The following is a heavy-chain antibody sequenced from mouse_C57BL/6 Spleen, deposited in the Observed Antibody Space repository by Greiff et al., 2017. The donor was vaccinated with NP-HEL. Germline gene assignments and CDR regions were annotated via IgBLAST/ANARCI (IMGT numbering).Heavy chain of an antibody. CDR3: ARYSNYAWFAY. V-gene: IGHV2-2*01. CDR1: GFSLTSYG. CDR2: IWSGGST. D-gene: IGHD2-5*01. Sequence: VQLQQSGPGLVQPSQSLSITCTVSGFSLTSYGVHWVRQSPGKGLEWLGVIWSGGSTDYKAAFISRLSISKDNSKSQVFFKMNSLQADDTAIYYCARYSNYAWFAYWGQGTLVTVSA. J-gene: IGHJ3*01.